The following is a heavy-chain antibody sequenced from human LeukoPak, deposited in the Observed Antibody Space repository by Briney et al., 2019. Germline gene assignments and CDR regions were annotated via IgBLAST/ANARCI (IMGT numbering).Heavy chain of an antibody. D-gene: IGHD6-19*01. V-gene: IGHV3-23*01. J-gene: IGHJ4*02. Sequence: GGSLRFSCAASGFTFSSYGMSWVRQAPGKGLEWVSAISGSGGSTYYADSVKGRFTISRDNSKNTLYLQMNSLRAEDTAVYYCGIAVAGTAFDYWGQGTLVTVSS. CDR2: ISGSGGST. CDR1: GFTFSSYG. CDR3: GIAVAGTAFDY.